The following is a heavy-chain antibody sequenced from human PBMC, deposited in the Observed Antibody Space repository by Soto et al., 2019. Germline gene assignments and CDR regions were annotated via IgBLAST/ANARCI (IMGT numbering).Heavy chain of an antibody. Sequence: GESLKISCKGSGSSFAGYWITLVRQNPGKVLEWMGRIDPSDSQSYYSPSFRGHVTISATKSITTVFLQWSSLRASDTAMYYCARQIYDSDTGPNFQYYFDSWGQGTPVTVSS. CDR2: IDPSDSQS. CDR1: GSSFAGYW. D-gene: IGHD3-22*01. J-gene: IGHJ4*02. CDR3: ARQIYDSDTGPNFQYYFDS. V-gene: IGHV5-10-1*01.